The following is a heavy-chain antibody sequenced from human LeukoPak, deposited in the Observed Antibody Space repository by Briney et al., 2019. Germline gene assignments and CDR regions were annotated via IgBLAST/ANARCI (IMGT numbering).Heavy chain of an antibody. Sequence: SETLSLTCTVSGGSISGYYWTWIRQPPGKGLEWVANINNSGTTNYNPSLQSRLTISVDTSKNQVSLKLSSVTAADTAIYYCARHFGYTQDYFDFWGQGTLVTVSS. D-gene: IGHD1-1*01. CDR1: GGSISGYY. CDR2: INNSGTT. CDR3: ARHFGYTQDYFDF. V-gene: IGHV4-59*08. J-gene: IGHJ4*02.